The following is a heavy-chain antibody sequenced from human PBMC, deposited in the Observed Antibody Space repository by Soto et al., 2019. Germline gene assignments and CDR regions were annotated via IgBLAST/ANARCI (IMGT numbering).Heavy chain of an antibody. V-gene: IGHV4-59*08. CDR2: IHYSGST. Sequence: QVQLQESGPGLVQPSETLSLTCTVSGGSITGYYWSWIRQPPGKGPEWIGNIHYSGSTNYNPSPKSRVTISVDPSKNQFPLRLSSVTAAETAVYYCARHSYYSNPLRFDPWGQGTLVTVSS. J-gene: IGHJ5*02. D-gene: IGHD4-4*01. CDR3: ARHSYYSNPLRFDP. CDR1: GGSITGYY.